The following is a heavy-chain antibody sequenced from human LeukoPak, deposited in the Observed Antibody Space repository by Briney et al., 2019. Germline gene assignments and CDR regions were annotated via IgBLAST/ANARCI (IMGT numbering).Heavy chain of an antibody. CDR1: GFTFDDYG. CDR2: ISSSGSYI. V-gene: IGHV3-21*01. Sequence: PGGSLRLSCAASGFTFDDYGMSWVRQAPGKGLEWVSSISSSGSYIYYADSVKGRFTISRDNAKNSLYLQMNSLRAEDTAVYYCARDGSGWYYFDYWGQGTLVTVSS. J-gene: IGHJ4*02. CDR3: ARDGSGWYYFDY. D-gene: IGHD6-19*01.